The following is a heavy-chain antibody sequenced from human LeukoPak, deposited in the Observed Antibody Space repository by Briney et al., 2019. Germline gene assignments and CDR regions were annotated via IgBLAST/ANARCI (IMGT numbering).Heavy chain of an antibody. V-gene: IGHV3-33*01. CDR1: GFTFSSYG. Sequence: PGGSLRLSCAASGFTFSSYGMHWVRQAPGKGLEWVAVIWYDGSNKYYADSVKGRFTISRDNSKNTLYLQMNSLRAEDTAVYYRARETPYGPLDYWGQGTLVTVSS. CDR3: ARETPYGPLDY. D-gene: IGHD3-16*01. CDR2: IWYDGSNK. J-gene: IGHJ4*02.